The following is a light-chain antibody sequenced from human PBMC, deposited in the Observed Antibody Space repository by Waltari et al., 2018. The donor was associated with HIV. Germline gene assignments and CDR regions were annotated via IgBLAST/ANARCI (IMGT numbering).Light chain of an antibody. CDR3: CSYAGRSTHV. V-gene: IGLV2-23*02. J-gene: IGLJ1*01. Sequence: QSALTQPASVSGSPGQSITISCPGTSSDVGRYNIVSLYQQHPGKAPQLLIYEVSKRPSGVSNRFSGSKSGNTASLTISGLQAEDEADYYCCSYAGRSTHVFGSGTKVTVL. CDR1: SSDVGRYNI. CDR2: EVS.